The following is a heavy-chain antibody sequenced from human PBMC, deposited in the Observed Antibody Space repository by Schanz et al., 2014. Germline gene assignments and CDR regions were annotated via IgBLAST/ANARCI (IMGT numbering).Heavy chain of an antibody. D-gene: IGHD1-26*01. CDR2: IGPDSGST. V-gene: IGHV1-2*06. CDR3: ASDGSGRYTGFDY. CDR1: GYIFTSYS. Sequence: VQLVQSGVEVKKPGASVKVSCKASGYIFTSYSMHWVRQAPGQGLEWMGRIGPDSGSTTYAQKFQGRVTVTRDTSISTAYMELWRLGSEDTAMYYCASDGSGRYTGFDYWGQGTLVTVSS. J-gene: IGHJ4*02.